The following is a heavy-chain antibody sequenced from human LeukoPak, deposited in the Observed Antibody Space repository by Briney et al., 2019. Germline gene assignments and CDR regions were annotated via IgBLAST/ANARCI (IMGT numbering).Heavy chain of an antibody. CDR2: IYHSGST. V-gene: IGHV4-30-2*01. CDR1: GGSISSGGYY. D-gene: IGHD1-1*01. Sequence: PSETLSLTCTVSGGSISSGGYYWSWIRQPPGKGLEWIGYIYHSGSTYYNPSLKSRVTISVDTSKNQFSLKLSSVTAADTAVYYCASIVTTGTSPYYYYYYMDVWGKGTTVTVSS. J-gene: IGHJ6*03. CDR3: ASIVTTGTSPYYYYYYMDV.